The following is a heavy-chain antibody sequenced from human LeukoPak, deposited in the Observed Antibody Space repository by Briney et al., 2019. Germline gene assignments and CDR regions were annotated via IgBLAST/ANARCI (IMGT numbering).Heavy chain of an antibody. V-gene: IGHV1-18*01. Sequence: ASVKVSCEASGYTFTSYGISWVRQAPGQGLEWMGWISAYNGNTNYAQKLQGRVTMTTDTSTSTAYMELRSLRSDDTAVYYCARDLDSSSWYFPGYYYYYYYMDVWGKGTTVTVSS. CDR3: ARDLDSSSWYFPGYYYYYYYMDV. CDR2: ISAYNGNT. D-gene: IGHD6-13*01. CDR1: GYTFTSYG. J-gene: IGHJ6*03.